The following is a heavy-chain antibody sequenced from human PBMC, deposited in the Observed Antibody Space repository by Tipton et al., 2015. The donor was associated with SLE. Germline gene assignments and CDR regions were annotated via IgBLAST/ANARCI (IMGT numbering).Heavy chain of an antibody. D-gene: IGHD3-16*01. V-gene: IGHV3-7*03. CDR1: GFTFSSYW. Sequence: SLRLSCAASGFTFSSYWMSWVRQAPGKGLEWVANIKEDGSEKYYVDSVKGRFTISRDNAKKSLYLQMNSLRAEDTAVYYCARVRSGGYYYGMDVWGQGTTVTVSS. CDR2: IKEDGSEK. J-gene: IGHJ6*02. CDR3: ARVRSGGYYYGMDV.